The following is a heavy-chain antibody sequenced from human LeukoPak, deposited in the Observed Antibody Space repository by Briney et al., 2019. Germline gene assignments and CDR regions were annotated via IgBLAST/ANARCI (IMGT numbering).Heavy chain of an antibody. Sequence: PSETLSLTCTVSGGSISGYYWSWIRQPPGKGLEWIGEINHSGSTNYNPSLKSRVTISVDTSKNQFSLKLSSVTAADTAVYYCARGRGGGRYFDYWGQGTLVTVSS. CDR3: ARGRGGGRYFDY. CDR2: INHSGST. CDR1: GGSISGYY. V-gene: IGHV4-34*01. D-gene: IGHD1-26*01. J-gene: IGHJ4*02.